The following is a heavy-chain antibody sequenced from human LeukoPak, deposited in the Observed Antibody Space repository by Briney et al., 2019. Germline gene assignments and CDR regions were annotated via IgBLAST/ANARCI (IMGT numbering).Heavy chain of an antibody. CDR2: INPNSGGT. D-gene: IGHD4/OR15-4a*01. Sequence: ASVKVSCKASGYTFTGYYMHWVRQAPGQGLEWMGWINPNSGGTNYAQKFQGRVTMTRDTSISTAYMELSRLRSDDTAVYYCARGSANWNYYYYMDVWGKGTTVTVSS. V-gene: IGHV1-2*02. CDR3: ARGSANWNYYYYMDV. CDR1: GYTFTGYY. J-gene: IGHJ6*03.